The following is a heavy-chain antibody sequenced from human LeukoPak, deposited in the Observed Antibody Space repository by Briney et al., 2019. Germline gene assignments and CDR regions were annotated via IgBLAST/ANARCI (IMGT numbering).Heavy chain of an antibody. V-gene: IGHV3-23*01. CDR2: ISGSGGST. CDR1: GFTFSSYA. D-gene: IGHD2-15*01. CDR3: SGEDGAAFDI. J-gene: IGHJ3*02. Sequence: GGSLRLSCVASGFTFSSYAMSWVRQAPGKGLEWVSTISGSGGSTYYADSVKGRFTISRDNSKNTLYLQMNSLRAEDTAVYYCSGEDGAAFDIWGQGTMVTVSS.